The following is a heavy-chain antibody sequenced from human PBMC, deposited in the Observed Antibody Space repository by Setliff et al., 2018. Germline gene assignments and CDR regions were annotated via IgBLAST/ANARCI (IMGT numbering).Heavy chain of an antibody. Sequence: SETLSLTCTVSGGSIDSSFWNWIRQSPEKGLEWIGYKSNRGDTNSNPSLRSRLTMSVDTSKSQFSLNLTSVTAADTAVYFCARAVDSSGYFPYWYFDLWGRGALVTSPQ. CDR1: GGSIDSSF. D-gene: IGHD3-22*01. J-gene: IGHJ2*01. V-gene: IGHV4-59*13. CDR2: KSNRGDT. CDR3: ARAVDSSGYFPYWYFDL.